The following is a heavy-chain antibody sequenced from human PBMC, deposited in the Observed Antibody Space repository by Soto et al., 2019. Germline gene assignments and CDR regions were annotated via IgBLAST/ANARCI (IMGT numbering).Heavy chain of an antibody. J-gene: IGHJ4*02. CDR1: GASISSDGYY. Sequence: QVQLQEWGPGLVRPSQTLSLTCTVSGASISSDGYYWGWIRQHPGKGLEYIAYMYYSGSTYYKPSLKSRVTMSVDAFKKQFSLKLSSVTAADTAVYYCARSRHTVPFGLDFWCQGALATVSS. CDR2: MYYSGST. V-gene: IGHV4-31*03. D-gene: IGHD4-17*01. CDR3: ARSRHTVPFGLDF.